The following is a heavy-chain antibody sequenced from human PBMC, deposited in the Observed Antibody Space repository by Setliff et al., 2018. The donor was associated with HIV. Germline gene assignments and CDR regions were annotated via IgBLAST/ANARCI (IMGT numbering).Heavy chain of an antibody. J-gene: IGHJ4*02. CDR3: ARDNYGDYYYFDY. V-gene: IGHV4-4*07. D-gene: IGHD4-17*01. Sequence: SETLSLTCTVSGGSISSYYWSWIRQPAGKGLEWIGRIYASGRTNYNPSLKSRVTLSVDTSKNQFSLKVTSVTAADTAVYYCARDNYGDYYYFDYWGQGTLVTVSS. CDR2: IYASGRT. CDR1: GGSISSYY.